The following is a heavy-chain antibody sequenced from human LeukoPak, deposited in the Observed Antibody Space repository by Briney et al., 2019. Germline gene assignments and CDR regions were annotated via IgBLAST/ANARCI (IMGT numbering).Heavy chain of an antibody. D-gene: IGHD3-9*01. CDR1: GFTFGDYA. J-gene: IGHJ5*02. Sequence: GGSLRLSCTASGFTFGDYAMSWVRQAPGKGLEWVGFIRSKAYGGTTEYAASVKGRFTISRDDSKSIAYLQMNSLKTEDTAVYYCTTVVFFKWANILTGHNWFDPWGQGTLVTVSS. CDR3: TTVVFFKWANILTGHNWFDP. CDR2: IRSKAYGGTT. V-gene: IGHV3-49*04.